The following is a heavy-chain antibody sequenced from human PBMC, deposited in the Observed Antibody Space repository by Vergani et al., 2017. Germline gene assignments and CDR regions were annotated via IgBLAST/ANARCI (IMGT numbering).Heavy chain of an antibody. CDR3: ARKGSSSRYGDWFDP. D-gene: IGHD6-13*01. V-gene: IGHV4-59*01. CDR1: GGSISSYY. J-gene: IGHJ5*02. Sequence: QVQLQESGPGLVKPSETLSLTCTVSGGSISSYYWSWIRQPPGKGLEWIGYIYYSGSTNYNPSLKSRVTISVDTSKNQFSLKLSSVTAADTAVYYCARKGSSSRYGDWFDPWGQGTLVTVSS. CDR2: IYYSGST.